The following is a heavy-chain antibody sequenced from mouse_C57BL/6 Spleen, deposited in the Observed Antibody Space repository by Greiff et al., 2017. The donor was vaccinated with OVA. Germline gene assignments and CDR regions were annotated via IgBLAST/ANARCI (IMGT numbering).Heavy chain of an antibody. CDR2: IWTGGGT. V-gene: IGHV2-9-1*01. CDR3: ASLYDYGFAY. D-gene: IGHD2-4*01. CDR1: GFSLTSYA. J-gene: IGHJ3*01. Sequence: QVQLQQSGPGLVAPSQSLSITCPVSGFSLTSYAISWVRQPPGKGLEWLGVIWTGGGTNYNSALKSRLSISKDNSKSQVFLKMNSLQTDDTARYYCASLYDYGFAYWGQGTLVTVSA.